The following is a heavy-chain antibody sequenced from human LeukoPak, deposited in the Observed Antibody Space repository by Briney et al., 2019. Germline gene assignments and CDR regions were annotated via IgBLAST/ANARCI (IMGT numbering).Heavy chain of an antibody. CDR1: GFTFSSYW. J-gene: IGHJ4*02. D-gene: IGHD6-19*01. CDR3: ARAVGYSSGWYDY. V-gene: IGHV3-74*01. Sequence: GGSLRLSCAASGFTFSSYWMHWVRQAPGKGLVWVSRINSDGSSTSYADSVKGRFTISRDNAKNTLYLQMNSLRAEDTAVYYCARAVGYSSGWYDYWGQGNLVAVSS. CDR2: INSDGSST.